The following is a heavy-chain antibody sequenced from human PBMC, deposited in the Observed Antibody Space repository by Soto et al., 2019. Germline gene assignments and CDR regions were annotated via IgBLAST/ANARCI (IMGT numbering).Heavy chain of an antibody. J-gene: IGHJ6*02. D-gene: IGHD2-2*01. V-gene: IGHV3-66*01. CDR1: GLTVSSNY. CDR2: MYSGGST. Sequence: EVQLVESGGGLVQPGGSLRLSCAASGLTVSSNYMSWVRQAPGKGLEWVSVMYSGGSTCYADSVKGRFIISRDNYKNTLYLQMDSLRVEDTAVYYCARDSSLHQPLFYGMDVWGQGTTVTVSS. CDR3: ARDSSLHQPLFYGMDV.